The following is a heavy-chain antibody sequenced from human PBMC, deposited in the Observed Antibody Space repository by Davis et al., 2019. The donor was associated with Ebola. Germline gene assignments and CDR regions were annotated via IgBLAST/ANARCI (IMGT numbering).Heavy chain of an antibody. CDR3: ARVRARLLVSIDY. CDR2: INHSGST. D-gene: IGHD3-22*01. V-gene: IGHV4-34*01. CDR1: GWSFSGYY. Sequence: MPSETLSLTCAVYGWSFSGYYWSWIRQPPGKGLEWIGEINHSGSTNYNPSLKSRVTISVDTSTNQFSLKLSSVTAADTAVYYCARVRARLLVSIDYWGQGTLVTVSS. J-gene: IGHJ4*02.